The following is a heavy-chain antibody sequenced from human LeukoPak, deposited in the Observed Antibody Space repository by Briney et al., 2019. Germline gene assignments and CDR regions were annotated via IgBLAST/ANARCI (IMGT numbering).Heavy chain of an antibody. J-gene: IGHJ5*02. CDR2: INPKSGDT. CDR3: ARGPLSVWGGYNP. Sequence: ASAKVSCKASGYTFSGHYIHWVRQAPGQGLEWMGWINPKSGDTTYAEKYQGRVTMTRDTSISTAYMEVTRLRSDDTAIYYCARGPLSVWGGYNPWGQGTLVTVSS. V-gene: IGHV1-2*02. CDR1: GYTFSGHY. D-gene: IGHD5-12*01.